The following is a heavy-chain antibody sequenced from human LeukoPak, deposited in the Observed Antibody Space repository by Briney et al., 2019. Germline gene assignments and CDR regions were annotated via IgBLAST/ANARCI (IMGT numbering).Heavy chain of an antibody. CDR2: ISGSGGST. CDR3: AKDGQVSSGWFDY. V-gene: IGHV3-23*01. CDR1: GFTFSSYA. D-gene: IGHD6-19*01. Sequence: GGSLRLPCAASGFTFSSYAMSWVRHAPGKGLEWVSAISGSGGSTYYANSVKGRFTISRDNSKNTLYLQMNSLRAEDTAVYYCAKDGQVSSGWFDYWGQGNVVTVSS. J-gene: IGHJ4*02.